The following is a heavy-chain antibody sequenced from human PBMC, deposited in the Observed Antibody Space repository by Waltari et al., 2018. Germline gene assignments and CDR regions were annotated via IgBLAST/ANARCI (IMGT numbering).Heavy chain of an antibody. Sequence: QVQLVQSGAEVKKPGSSVKVSCKASGGTFSSYAISWVRQAPGQGLEWMGGIIRICGKASNAQKFQGRVTITADESTSTAYMELSSQRSEDTAVYYCARGYCSSTSCQNWFDPWGQGTLVTVSS. CDR1: GGTFSSYA. CDR2: IIRICGKA. J-gene: IGHJ5*02. CDR3: ARGYCSSTSCQNWFDP. V-gene: IGHV1-69*01. D-gene: IGHD2-2*01.